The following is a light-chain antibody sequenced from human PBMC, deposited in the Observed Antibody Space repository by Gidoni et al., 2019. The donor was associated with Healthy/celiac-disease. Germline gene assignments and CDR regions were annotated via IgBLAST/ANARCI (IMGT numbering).Light chain of an antibody. CDR1: QSLLHSNGYNY. CDR3: MQALQTPRT. V-gene: IGKV2-28*01. CDR2: LGS. Sequence: DIVMTQPPLSLPVTPGEPASISCRSSQSLLHSNGYNYLDWYLQKPGQSPQLLIYLGSNRVSGVPDRFSGSGSGTDFTLKISRVEAEDVGVYYCMQALQTPRTFGQGTKVEIK. J-gene: IGKJ1*01.